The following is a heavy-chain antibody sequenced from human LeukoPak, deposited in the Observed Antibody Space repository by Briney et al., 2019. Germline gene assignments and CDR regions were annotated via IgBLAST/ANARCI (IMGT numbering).Heavy chain of an antibody. CDR1: GFTFSSYG. CDR2: IPYDGSNK. J-gene: IGHJ4*02. CDR3: AKAGDSSSWPGPDY. V-gene: IGHV3-30*18. Sequence: GGSLRLSCAASGFTFSSYGMHWVRQAPGKGLEWVAVIPYDGSNKYYADSVKGRFTISRDNSKNTLYLQMNSLRAEDTAVYYCAKAGDSSSWPGPDYWGQGTLVTVSS. D-gene: IGHD6-13*01.